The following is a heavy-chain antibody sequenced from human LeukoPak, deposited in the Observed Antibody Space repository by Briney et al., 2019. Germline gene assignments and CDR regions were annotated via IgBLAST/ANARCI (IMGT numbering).Heavy chain of an antibody. D-gene: IGHD3-9*01. CDR3: AGDRYYDILTGYYWVFDY. V-gene: IGHV1-69*13. J-gene: IGHJ4*02. CDR1: GGTFSSYA. Sequence: GASVKVSCKASGGTFSSYAISGVRQAPGQGLEWMGGIIPIFGTANYAQKFQGRVTITADESTSTAYMELSSLRSEDTAVYYCAGDRYYDILTGYYWVFDYWGQGTLVTVSS. CDR2: IIPIFGTA.